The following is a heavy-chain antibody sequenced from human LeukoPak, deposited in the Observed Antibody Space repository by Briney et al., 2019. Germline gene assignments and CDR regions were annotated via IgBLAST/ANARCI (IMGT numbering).Heavy chain of an antibody. J-gene: IGHJ4*02. CDR3: AKPYSPRGVAYFDY. D-gene: IGHD3-10*01. Sequence: PGGSLRLSCAASGFTFSNYAMSWVRQAPGKGLEWLAFIRYDGGNQYYADSVKGRFTISRDNSKNTLYLQMNSLRAEDTAVYYCAKPYSPRGVAYFDYWGQGTLVKVSS. V-gene: IGHV3-30*02. CDR1: GFTFSNYA. CDR2: IRYDGGNQ.